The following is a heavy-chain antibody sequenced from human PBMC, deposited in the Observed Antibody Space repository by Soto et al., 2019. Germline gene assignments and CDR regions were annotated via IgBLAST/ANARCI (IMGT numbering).Heavy chain of an antibody. D-gene: IGHD1-7*01. CDR2: IYYSGST. CDR1: GGSISSYY. CDR3: ARHYGSGNNWNYRNYYYYMDV. V-gene: IGHV4-59*08. Sequence: SETLSLTCTVSGGSISSYYWSWIRQPPGKGLEWIGYIYYSGSTNYNPSLKSRVTISVDTSKNQFSLKLSSVTAADTAVYYCARHYGSGNNWNYRNYYYYMDVWGKGTTVTAP. J-gene: IGHJ6*03.